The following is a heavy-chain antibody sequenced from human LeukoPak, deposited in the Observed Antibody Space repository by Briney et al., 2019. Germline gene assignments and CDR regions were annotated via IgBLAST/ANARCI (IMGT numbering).Heavy chain of an antibody. CDR3: ARTRTTVTTGYYYYYGMDV. D-gene: IGHD4-17*01. Sequence: ASVKVSCKASGYTLTSFGINWVRQAPGQGLEWMGWISGYNGNTNYAQTLQGRVTMTTDTSTSTAYMELRSLRADDTAVYYCARTRTTVTTGYYYYYGMDVWGQGTTVTVSS. J-gene: IGHJ6*02. CDR2: ISGYNGNT. V-gene: IGHV1-18*01. CDR1: GYTLTSFG.